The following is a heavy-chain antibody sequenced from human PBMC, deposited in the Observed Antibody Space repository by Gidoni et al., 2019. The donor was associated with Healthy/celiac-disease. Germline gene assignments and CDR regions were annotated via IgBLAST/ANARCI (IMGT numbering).Heavy chain of an antibody. Sequence: QVQLQESGPGLVKPSETLSLTCTVPGGSISSYYWSWIRQPPGKGLEWIGYIYYSGSTNYNPSLKSRVTISVDTSKNQFSLKLSSVTAADTAVYYCASLLLHYDFWSGGYYYYGMDVWGQGTTVTVSS. CDR1: GGSISSYY. J-gene: IGHJ6*02. D-gene: IGHD3-3*01. CDR2: IYYSGST. CDR3: ASLLLHYDFWSGGYYYYGMDV. V-gene: IGHV4-59*01.